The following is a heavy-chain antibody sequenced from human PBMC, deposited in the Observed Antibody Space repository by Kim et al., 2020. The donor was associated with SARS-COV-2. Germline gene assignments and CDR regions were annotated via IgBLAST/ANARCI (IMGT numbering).Heavy chain of an antibody. CDR3: ATLGTGMDV. CDR2: GGTT. Sequence: GGTTYTADSVKGRFTISSDNSKNTLYLQMNSLRSEDTAVYYCATLGTGMDVWGQGTTVTVSS. J-gene: IGHJ6*02. D-gene: IGHD3-16*01. V-gene: IGHV3-23*01.